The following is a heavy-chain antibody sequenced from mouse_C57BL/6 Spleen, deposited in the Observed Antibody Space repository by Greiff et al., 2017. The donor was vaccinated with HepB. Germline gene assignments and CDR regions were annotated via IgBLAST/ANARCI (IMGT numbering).Heavy chain of an antibody. CDR1: GYTFTSYG. J-gene: IGHJ4*01. CDR3: ASSFITTVVAHGYYAMDY. D-gene: IGHD1-1*01. V-gene: IGHV1-81*01. CDR2: IYPRSGNT. Sequence: QVQLQQSGAELARPGASVKLSCKASGYTFTSYGISWVKQRTGQGLEWIGEIYPRSGNTYYNEKFKGKATLTADKSSSTAYMELRSLTSEDSAVYFCASSFITTVVAHGYYAMDYWGQGTSVTVSS.